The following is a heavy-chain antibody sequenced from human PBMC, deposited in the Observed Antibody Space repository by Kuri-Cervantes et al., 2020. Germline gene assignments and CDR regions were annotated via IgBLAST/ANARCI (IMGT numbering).Heavy chain of an antibody. Sequence: GESLKISCAASGFTVSSNYMTWVRQAPGKGLEWVGQIKSKPDGGTTDYAAPVRGRFSISRDDSKHTLYLQMNSLRAEDTAVYYCARPRGSYFINWFDPWGQGTLVTVSS. V-gene: IGHV3-15*01. CDR3: ARPRGSYFINWFDP. CDR2: IKSKPDGGTT. J-gene: IGHJ5*02. D-gene: IGHD1-26*01. CDR1: GFTVSSNY.